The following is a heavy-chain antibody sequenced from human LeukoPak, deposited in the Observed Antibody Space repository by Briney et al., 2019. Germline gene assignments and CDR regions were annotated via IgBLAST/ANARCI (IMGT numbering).Heavy chain of an antibody. J-gene: IGHJ6*03. CDR3: ARDGERGVNTTMVRNYYYYMDV. Sequence: GGSLRLSCAASGFTFSSYWMSWVRQAPGKGLEWVANIKQDGSEKYYVDSVKGRFTISRDNAKNSLYLQMNSLRSEDTAVYYCARDGERGVNTTMVRNYYYYMDVWGKGTTVTVSS. D-gene: IGHD5-18*01. CDR1: GFTFSSYW. V-gene: IGHV3-7*03. CDR2: IKQDGSEK.